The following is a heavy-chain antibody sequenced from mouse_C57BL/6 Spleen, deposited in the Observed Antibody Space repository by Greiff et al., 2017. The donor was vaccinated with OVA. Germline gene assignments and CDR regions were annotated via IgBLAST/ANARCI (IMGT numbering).Heavy chain of an antibody. V-gene: IGHV5-17*01. CDR1: GFTFSDYG. Sequence: EVQVVESGGGLVKPGGSLKLSCAASGFTFSDYGMHWVRQAPEKGLEWVAYISSGSSTIYYADTVKGRFTISRDNAKNTLFLQMTSLRSEDTAMYYCARRERGDYAMDYWGQGTSVTVSS. CDR3: ARRERGDYAMDY. CDR2: ISSGSSTI. J-gene: IGHJ4*01.